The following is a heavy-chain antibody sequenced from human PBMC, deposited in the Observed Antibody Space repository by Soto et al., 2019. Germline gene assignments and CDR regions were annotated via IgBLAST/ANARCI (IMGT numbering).Heavy chain of an antibody. D-gene: IGHD3-22*01. J-gene: IGHJ4*02. V-gene: IGHV1-69*01. CDR1: GGTFSSYA. CDR3: ARDEDDSSGYGPFDY. Sequence: QVQLVQSGAEVKKPGSSVKVSCKASGGTFSSYAISWVRQAPGQGLEWMGGIIPIFGTANYAQKFQGRVTITADESTSTAYMERSSLRSEDTAVYYCARDEDDSSGYGPFDYWGQGTLVTVSS. CDR2: IIPIFGTA.